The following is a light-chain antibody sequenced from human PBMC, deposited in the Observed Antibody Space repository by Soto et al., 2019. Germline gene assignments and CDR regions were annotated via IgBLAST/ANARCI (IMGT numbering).Light chain of an antibody. V-gene: IGLV2-23*02. J-gene: IGLJ2*01. CDR2: GVT. Sequence: QSALTQPASVSGSPGQSITISCTGTRSDIGSYNSIAWYQQHPGKAPRVMIFGVTKRPSGISNRFSGSKSGFTASLTISGLQAEDEADYYCAAWDDSLSGRVFGGGTKLTVL. CDR1: RSDIGSYNS. CDR3: AAWDDSLSGRV.